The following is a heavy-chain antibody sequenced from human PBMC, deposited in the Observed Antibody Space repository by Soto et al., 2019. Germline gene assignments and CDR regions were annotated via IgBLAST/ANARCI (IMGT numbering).Heavy chain of an antibody. Sequence: SETLSLTCAASGGSISSSNWWSWVRQPPGKGLEWTGEIYHSGGTNYNPSLKSRVTISVDKSKNQFSLKLSSVTAADTAVYCCSRGDCCSTSCLFDYWGQGTLVTVSS. CDR3: SRGDCCSTSCLFDY. V-gene: IGHV4-4*01. D-gene: IGHD2-2*01. CDR1: GGSISSSNW. J-gene: IGHJ4*02. CDR2: IYHSGGT.